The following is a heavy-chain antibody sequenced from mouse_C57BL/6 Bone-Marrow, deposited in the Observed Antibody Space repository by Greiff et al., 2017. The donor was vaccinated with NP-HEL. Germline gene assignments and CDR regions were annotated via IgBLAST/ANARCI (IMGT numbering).Heavy chain of an antibody. CDR3: SREGTNWYFDY. J-gene: IGHJ2*01. CDR2: IDPADSYT. CDR1: GYTFTSYW. Sequence: VQLQQPGAELVMPGASVKLSCKASGYTFTSYWMPWVKQRPGQGLEWIGEIDPADSYTNYNEKFKGKATLTVDKSSSTAYMQLSSLTSEDSAVYYCSREGTNWYFDYWGQGTTLTVSS. D-gene: IGHD4-1*01. V-gene: IGHV1-69*01.